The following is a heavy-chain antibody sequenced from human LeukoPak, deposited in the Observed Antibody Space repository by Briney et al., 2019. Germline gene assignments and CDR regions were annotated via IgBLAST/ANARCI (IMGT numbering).Heavy chain of an antibody. Sequence: GGSLRLSCVPSGISFSSYWMAWVRQAPGKGLGWVANIKYDGTHKFYADSVKGRFTISRENAKTSLFLEMNSLRADDTAVYFCASSHDSSGNDWGQGTLVTVSS. CDR2: IKYDGTHK. D-gene: IGHD3-22*01. V-gene: IGHV3-7*01. J-gene: IGHJ4*02. CDR3: ASSHDSSGND. CDR1: GISFSSYW.